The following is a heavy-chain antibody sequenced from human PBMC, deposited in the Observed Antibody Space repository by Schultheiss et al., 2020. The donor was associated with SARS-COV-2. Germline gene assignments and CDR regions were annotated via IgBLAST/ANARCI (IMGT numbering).Heavy chain of an antibody. CDR1: GFTFSSYA. Sequence: GESLKISCAASGFTFSSYAMHWVRQAPGKGLEWVSVIYSGGSTYYADSVKGRFTISRDNSKNTLYLQMNSLRAEDTAVYYCASGEQWLVRLDYWGQGTLVTVSS. CDR3: ASGEQWLVRLDY. V-gene: IGHV3-66*01. CDR2: IYSGGST. D-gene: IGHD6-19*01. J-gene: IGHJ4*02.